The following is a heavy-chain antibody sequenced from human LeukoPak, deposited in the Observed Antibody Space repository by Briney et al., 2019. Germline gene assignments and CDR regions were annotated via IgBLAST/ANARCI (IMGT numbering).Heavy chain of an antibody. V-gene: IGHV3-30*18. D-gene: IGHD5-24*01. J-gene: IGHJ4*02. CDR3: AKDYIDGYNTVLDY. Sequence: GGSLRLSCATSGFTFTTYWMNWVRQAPGKGLERVAVISYDGSNKYYADSVKGRFTISRDNSKNTLYLQMNSLRAEDTAVYYCAKDYIDGYNTVLDYWGQGTLVTVSS. CDR2: ISYDGSNK. CDR1: GFTFTTYW.